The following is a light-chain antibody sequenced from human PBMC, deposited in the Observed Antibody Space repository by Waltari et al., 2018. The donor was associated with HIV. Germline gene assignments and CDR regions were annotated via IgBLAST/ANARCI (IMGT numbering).Light chain of an antibody. CDR3: WSNADDYPWG. J-gene: IGLJ3*02. Sequence: QSALTQPRSVSGSPGQSVTISCTGTSSDVGDYNYVSWYQQHPAKAPKLMIFDVHKRPPGGPGCFSWPKAWHPGPLTISGVPGEDEAEFFRWSNADDYPWGFGGGTKLAVL. V-gene: IGLV2-11*01. CDR1: SSDVGDYNY. CDR2: DVH.